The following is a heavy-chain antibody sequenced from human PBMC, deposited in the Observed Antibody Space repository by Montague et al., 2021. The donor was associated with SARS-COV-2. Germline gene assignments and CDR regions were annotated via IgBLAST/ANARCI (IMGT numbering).Heavy chain of an antibody. CDR1: GGSISSGGYY. Sequence: TLSLTCTVSGGSISSGGYYWSWIRQHPGKGLEWIGYIYYSGSTYHNPSLKSRVTISVDTSKNQFSLKLSSVTAADTAVYYCASTYGGNLGYYYYYMDVGGKGTTVTVSS. CDR3: ASTYGGNLGYYYYYMDV. CDR2: IYYSGST. V-gene: IGHV4-31*03. D-gene: IGHD4-23*01. J-gene: IGHJ6*03.